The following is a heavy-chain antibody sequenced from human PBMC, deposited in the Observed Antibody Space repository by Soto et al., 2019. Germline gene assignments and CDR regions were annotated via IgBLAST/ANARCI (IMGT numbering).Heavy chain of an antibody. CDR1: GGSISSSGYY. V-gene: IGHV4-39*01. CDR2: IYYNGDT. Sequence: SETLSLTCTVSGGSISSSGYYWAWLRQPPGRGLEWIGSIYYNGDTYFYPSLKSRVTISVDTSKNQFSLKLTSVTAADTAVYYCARLALRMATIRLNFDYWGQGTQVTVSS. J-gene: IGHJ4*02. CDR3: ARLALRMATIRLNFDY. D-gene: IGHD3-10*01.